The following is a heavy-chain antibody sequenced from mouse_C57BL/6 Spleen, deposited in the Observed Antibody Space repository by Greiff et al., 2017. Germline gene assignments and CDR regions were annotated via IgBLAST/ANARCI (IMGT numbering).Heavy chain of an antibody. J-gene: IGHJ2*01. CDR2: INPYDSDT. D-gene: IGHD1-1*01. V-gene: IGHV1-74*01. CDR3: AMQRRYYYGSSYVGFDY. Sequence: QVQLQQPGAELVKPGASVKVSCKASGYTFTSYWMHWVKQRPGQGLEWIGRINPYDSDTNYNQKFKGKATLTVDKSSSTAYMQLRSLTSEDSAVYFCAMQRRYYYGSSYVGFDYWGQGTTLTVSS. CDR1: GYTFTSYW.